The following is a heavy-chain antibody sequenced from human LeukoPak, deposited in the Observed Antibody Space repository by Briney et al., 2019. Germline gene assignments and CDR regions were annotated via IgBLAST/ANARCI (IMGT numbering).Heavy chain of an antibody. D-gene: IGHD6-19*01. CDR2: INPNSGGT. V-gene: IGHV1-2*02. J-gene: IGHJ4*02. CDR3: ARAVAGTTLGGYFDY. CDR1: GYTFTGYY. Sequence: ASVKVSCKASGYTFTGYYMHWVRQAPGQGLEWMGWINPNSGGTNYAQKFQGRVTMTRDTSTSTVYMELSSLRSEDTAVYYCARAVAGTTLGGYFDYWGQGTLVTVSS.